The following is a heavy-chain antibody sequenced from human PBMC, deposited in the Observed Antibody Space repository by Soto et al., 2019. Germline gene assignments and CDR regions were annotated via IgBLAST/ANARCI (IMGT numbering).Heavy chain of an antibody. CDR3: ARDQQQLVKTPAYYFDY. CDR2: INAGNGNT. Sequence: ASVKVSCKASGYTFTSYAMHWVRQAPGQRLEWMGWINAGNGNTKYSQKFQGRVTITRDTSASTAYMELSSLRSEDTAVYYCARDQQQLVKTPAYYFDYWGQGTLVTVSS. D-gene: IGHD6-13*01. J-gene: IGHJ4*02. V-gene: IGHV1-3*01. CDR1: GYTFTSYA.